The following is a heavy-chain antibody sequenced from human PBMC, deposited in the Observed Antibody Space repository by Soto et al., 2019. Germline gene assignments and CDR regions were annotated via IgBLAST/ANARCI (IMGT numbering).Heavy chain of an antibody. V-gene: IGHV1-2*02. CDR1: GYTFTGYY. CDR2: INPNSGGT. D-gene: IGHD3-3*01. J-gene: IGHJ6*02. CDR3: ARDQSGFYYYYYGMDV. Sequence: ASVKVSCKASGYTFTGYYMHWVRQAPGQGLEWMGWINPNSGGTNYAQKFQGRVTMTRDTSISTAYMELSRLRSDDTAVYYCARDQSGFYYYYYGMDVWGQGTTVTVYS.